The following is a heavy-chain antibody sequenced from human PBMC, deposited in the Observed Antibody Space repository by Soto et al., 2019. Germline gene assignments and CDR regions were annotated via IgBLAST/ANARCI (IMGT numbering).Heavy chain of an antibody. CDR1: GFTFDDYD. CDR2: IGWDGISA. CDR3: AIFSGAMDA. Sequence: EVQLVESGGVVVQPGGSLRLSCAASGFTFDDYDMSWVRQAPGKGLEWVSRIGWDGISANYADSVKGRFTISIDNYKNSLHLQMNSLRTEDTALYYCAIFSGAMDAWGQGTTVTVSS. D-gene: IGHD3-9*01. J-gene: IGHJ6*02. V-gene: IGHV3-43D*04.